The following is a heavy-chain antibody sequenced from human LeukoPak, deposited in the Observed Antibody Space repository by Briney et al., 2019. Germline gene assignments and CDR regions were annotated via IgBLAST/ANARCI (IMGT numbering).Heavy chain of an antibody. CDR3: VVGPDTFDY. J-gene: IGHJ4*02. D-gene: IGHD3-10*01. V-gene: IGHV3-74*01. CDR1: GFTFSSYW. CDR2: INSDGSST. Sequence: PGGSLRLSCAASGFTFSSYWMYWVRQAPGKGLVWVSRINSDGSSTSYADSVKGRFTISRDNAKNTLYLQMNSLRAEDTAVYYCVVGPDTFDYWGQGTLVTVSA.